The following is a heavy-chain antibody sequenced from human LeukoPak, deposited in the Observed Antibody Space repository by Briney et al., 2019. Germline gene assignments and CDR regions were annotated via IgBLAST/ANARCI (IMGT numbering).Heavy chain of an antibody. J-gene: IGHJ4*02. V-gene: IGHV3-23*01. Sequence: GGSLRLSCAASGFTFSSYAMSWVRQAPGKGLEWDSAISGSGGSTYYADSVKGRFTISRDNSKNTLYLQMNSLRAEDTAVYYCAKSRGYSGYPLDYWGQGTLVTVSS. CDR2: ISGSGGST. CDR3: AKSRGYSGYPLDY. D-gene: IGHD5-12*01. CDR1: GFTFSSYA.